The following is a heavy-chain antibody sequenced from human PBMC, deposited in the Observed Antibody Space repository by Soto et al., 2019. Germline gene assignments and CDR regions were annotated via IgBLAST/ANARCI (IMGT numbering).Heavy chain of an antibody. J-gene: IGHJ4*02. V-gene: IGHV4-31*11. CDR3: ARVGSSGYYYQGDFDY. D-gene: IGHD3-22*01. CDR1: GGSISSGGYY. CDR2: IYYSGST. Sequence: PSETLSLTCAVSGGSISSGGYYWSWVRQHPGQDLEWIGYIYYSGSTYYHPSLKSRVAISVDTSKNQFSLKLSSVTAADTAVYYCARVGSSGYYYQGDFDYWGQGTQVTVSS.